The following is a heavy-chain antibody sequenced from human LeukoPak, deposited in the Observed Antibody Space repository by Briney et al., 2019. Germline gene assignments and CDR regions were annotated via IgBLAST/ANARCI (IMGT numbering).Heavy chain of an antibody. Sequence: EASVKVSCKASGYTFTTYDINWVRQATGQGLEWMGWMNPNSGNTGYAQRFQGRVTMTRDTSINTAYMELNSLTSEDTAVYYCAKNVRDTGTFDYWGQGTLVTVSS. CDR1: GYTFTTYD. CDR3: AKNVRDTGTFDY. D-gene: IGHD5-18*01. J-gene: IGHJ4*02. V-gene: IGHV1-8*01. CDR2: MNPNSGNT.